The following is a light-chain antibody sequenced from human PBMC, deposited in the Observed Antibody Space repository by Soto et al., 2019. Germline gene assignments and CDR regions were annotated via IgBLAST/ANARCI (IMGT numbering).Light chain of an antibody. Sequence: QSALTQPASVSGSPGQSITISCTGTSSDVGGYNYVSWYQHHPGKAPKLMIYEVSNRPSGVSNRFSGSTSGNTASLTISGLQAEDEADYYCSSYTTSYTQVFGGGTKLTVL. J-gene: IGLJ3*02. CDR2: EVS. CDR1: SSDVGGYNY. V-gene: IGLV2-14*01. CDR3: SSYTTSYTQV.